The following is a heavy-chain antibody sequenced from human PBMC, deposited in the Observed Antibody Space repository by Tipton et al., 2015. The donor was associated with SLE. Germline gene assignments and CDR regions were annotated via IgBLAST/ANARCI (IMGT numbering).Heavy chain of an antibody. CDR2: IFYSGST. J-gene: IGHJ6*02. CDR3: ARDPGSYDFCPYGMDV. V-gene: IGHV4-59*01. D-gene: IGHD3-3*01. Sequence: TLSLTCTVSGGSISSYYWSWIRQPPGKGLEWIGYIFYSGSTNYNPSLKSRVTISVDTSKNQFSLKLSSVTAADTAVYYCARDPGSYDFCPYGMDVWGQGTTVTVSS. CDR1: GGSISSYY.